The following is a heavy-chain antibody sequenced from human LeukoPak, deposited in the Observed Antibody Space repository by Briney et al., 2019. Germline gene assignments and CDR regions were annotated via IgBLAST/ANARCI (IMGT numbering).Heavy chain of an antibody. V-gene: IGHV1-69*13. J-gene: IGHJ4*02. D-gene: IGHD2-15*01. Sequence: ASVKVSCTASGGTFSSYAISWVRQAPGQGLEWMGGIIPIFGTANYAQTFQGRVTITADESTSTAYMELSSLRSEDTAVYYCAILGEDCSGGSCYNDYFDYWGQGTLVTVSS. CDR2: IIPIFGTA. CDR1: GGTFSSYA. CDR3: AILGEDCSGGSCYNDYFDY.